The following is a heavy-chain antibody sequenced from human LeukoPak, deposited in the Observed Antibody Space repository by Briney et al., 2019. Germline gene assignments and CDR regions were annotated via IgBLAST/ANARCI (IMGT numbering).Heavy chain of an antibody. CDR2: IYPGDSDT. CDR1: GYTFTSYW. D-gene: IGHD1-26*01. V-gene: IGHV5-51*01. J-gene: IGHJ4*02. CDR3: ARRRDLYSGSYYPFDY. Sequence: PGESLKISCEGSGYTFTSYWIAWVRQMPGKGLEWMGIIYPGDSDTRYSPSFQGQVTISADKSISTAYLQWSSLKASDTAMYYCARRRDLYSGSYYPFDYWGQGTLVTVSS.